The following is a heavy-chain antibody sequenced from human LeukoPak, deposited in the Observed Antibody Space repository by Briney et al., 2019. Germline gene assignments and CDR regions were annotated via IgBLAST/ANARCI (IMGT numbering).Heavy chain of an antibody. V-gene: IGHV3-33*01. Sequence: GGSLRLSCAASGFIFSSYGIHWVRQAPGKGLEWVAVIWYDGSNKYYADSVKGRFTISRDDSKNTLYLQMDSLRAEDTAVYCCVRDGGAGFDYWGQGTLVTVSS. J-gene: IGHJ4*02. D-gene: IGHD1-14*01. CDR2: IWYDGSNK. CDR3: VRDGGAGFDY. CDR1: GFIFSSYG.